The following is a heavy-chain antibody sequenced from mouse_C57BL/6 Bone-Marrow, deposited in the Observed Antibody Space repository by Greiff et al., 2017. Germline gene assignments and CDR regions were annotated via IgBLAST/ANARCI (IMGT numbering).Heavy chain of an antibody. Sequence: EVKLVESGGGLVKPGGSLKLSCAASGFTFSSYAMSWVRQTPEKRLEWVATISDGGSYTYYPDNVKGRFTISRDNAKNNLYLQMGHLKSEDTAMYYGARGPITTVGGGDYGGQGTSVTVSS. D-gene: IGHD1-1*01. CDR2: ISDGGSYT. CDR3: ARGPITTVGGGDY. J-gene: IGHJ4*01. CDR1: GFTFSSYA. V-gene: IGHV5-4*03.